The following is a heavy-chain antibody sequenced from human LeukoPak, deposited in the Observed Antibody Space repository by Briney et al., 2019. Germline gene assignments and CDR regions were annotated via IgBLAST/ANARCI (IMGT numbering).Heavy chain of an antibody. D-gene: IGHD2-2*01. CDR2: ISSSSSYI. Sequence: GGSLRLSCAASGFTFSSYSMNWVRQAPGKGLEWVSSISSSSSYIYYADPVKGRFTISRDNAKNSLYLQMNSLRAEDTAVYYCARGLNCSSTSCYLDYFDYWGQGTLVTVSS. V-gene: IGHV3-21*01. J-gene: IGHJ4*02. CDR3: ARGLNCSSTSCYLDYFDY. CDR1: GFTFSSYS.